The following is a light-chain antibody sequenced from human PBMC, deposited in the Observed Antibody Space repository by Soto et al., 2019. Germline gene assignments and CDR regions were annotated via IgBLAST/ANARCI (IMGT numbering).Light chain of an antibody. Sequence: QSVLTQPPSASSTPGQTGPISCSGSTSNIGTFYVYWYQHLTGTAPKLLIYLGDQRASGVSDRFSGSKSGTSASLAINGLRSDDEADYYCAAWDDNLNAYVFGSGTKLTVL. CDR3: AAWDDNLNAYV. V-gene: IGLV1-47*02. CDR2: LGD. CDR1: TSNIGTFY. J-gene: IGLJ1*01.